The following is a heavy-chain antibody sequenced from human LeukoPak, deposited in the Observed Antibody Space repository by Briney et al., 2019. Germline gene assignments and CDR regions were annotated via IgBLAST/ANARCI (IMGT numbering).Heavy chain of an antibody. D-gene: IGHD3-22*01. CDR1: GFTFSSYA. J-gene: IGHJ4*02. Sequence: GGSLRLSCAASGFTFSSYAMSWVRQAPGKGLEWVSAISGSGGSTYYADSVKGRFTISRDSSKNTLYLQMNSLRAEDTAVYYCAKGTRYYYDSSGYYYTDYWGQGTLVTVSS. CDR3: AKGTRYYYDSSGYYYTDY. CDR2: ISGSGGST. V-gene: IGHV3-23*01.